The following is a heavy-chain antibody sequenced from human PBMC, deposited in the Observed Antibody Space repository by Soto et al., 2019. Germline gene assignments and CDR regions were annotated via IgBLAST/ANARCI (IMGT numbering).Heavy chain of an antibody. D-gene: IGHD2-15*01. V-gene: IGHV1-24*01. CDR2: FDPEDGET. CDR3: ATVVGCSGGSCYPYREAFDI. Sequence: ASVKVSCKVSGYTLTELSMHWVRQAPGKGLKWMGGFDPEDGETIYAQKFQGRVTMTEDTSTDTAYMELSSLGSEDTAVYYCATVVGCSGGSCYPYREAFDIWGQGTMVTVSS. J-gene: IGHJ3*02. CDR1: GYTLTELS.